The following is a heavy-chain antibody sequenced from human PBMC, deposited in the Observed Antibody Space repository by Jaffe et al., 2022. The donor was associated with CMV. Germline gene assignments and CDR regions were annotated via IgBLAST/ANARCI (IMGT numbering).Heavy chain of an antibody. CDR1: GYSFTSYY. J-gene: IGHJ3*01. D-gene: IGHD3-16*01. CDR3: ARGRVEMGDDAFDV. Sequence: VQLVQSGAEVKKSGASVKVSCKASGYSFTSYYIHWVRQAPGQGLEWMGIINPGAGGTTYAQKFQGRITMTRDTSTSTVFMELSSLTSEDTAVYSCARGRVEMGDDAFDVWGQGTMVTVSP. V-gene: IGHV1-46*01. CDR2: INPGAGGT.